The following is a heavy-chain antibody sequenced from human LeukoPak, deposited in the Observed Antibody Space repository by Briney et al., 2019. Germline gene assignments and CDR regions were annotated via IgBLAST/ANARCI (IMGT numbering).Heavy chain of an antibody. Sequence: GGTLSLSCAASGFAISDYSMNWVRQVPGKERKGGSYISTSSNKVYYAASVKGRFTISRDNAKKTLYLQVNSLRAGDAAVYYCAKDIVVVVVAHGGFVYWGQGTLVTVSS. CDR3: AKDIVVVVVAHGGFVY. J-gene: IGHJ4*02. D-gene: IGHD2-15*01. CDR2: ISTSSNKV. CDR1: GFAISDYS. V-gene: IGHV3-48*01.